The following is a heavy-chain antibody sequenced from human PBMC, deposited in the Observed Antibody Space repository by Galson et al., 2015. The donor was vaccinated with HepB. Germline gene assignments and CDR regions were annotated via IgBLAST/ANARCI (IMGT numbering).Heavy chain of an antibody. Sequence: LSLTCTVSGGSISSYYWSWIRQPPGKGLEWIGYIYYSGSTNYNPSLKSRVTISVDTSKNQFSLKLSSVTAADTAVYYCAREDSSGYPYFDYWGQGTLVTVSS. V-gene: IGHV4-59*01. CDR2: IYYSGST. CDR3: AREDSSGYPYFDY. CDR1: GGSISSYY. J-gene: IGHJ4*03. D-gene: IGHD3-22*01.